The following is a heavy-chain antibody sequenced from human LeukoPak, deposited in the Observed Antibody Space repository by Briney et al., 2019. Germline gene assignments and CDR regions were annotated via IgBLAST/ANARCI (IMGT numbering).Heavy chain of an antibody. V-gene: IGHV3-30*18. D-gene: IGHD2-2*01. CDR1: GFTFSSYG. J-gene: IGHJ6*02. CDR2: ISYDGSNK. CDR3: AKDLSVVVPAAIGMDV. Sequence: PGRSLRLSCAASGFTFSSYGMHWVRQAPGKGLEWVAVISYDGSNKYYADSVKGRFTISRDNSKNTLYLQMNSLRAEDTAVYYCAKDLSVVVPAAIGMDVWGQGTTATVSS.